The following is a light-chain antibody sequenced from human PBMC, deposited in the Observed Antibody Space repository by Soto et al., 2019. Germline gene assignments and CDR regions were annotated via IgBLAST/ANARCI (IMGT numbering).Light chain of an antibody. CDR3: SSYTSSSTLV. V-gene: IGLV2-18*02. CDR1: SSDVGSYNC. CDR2: EVS. J-gene: IGLJ2*01. Sequence: QSALTQPPSVSGSPGQSVTISCTGTSSDVGSYNCVSWYQQHPGTAPKLMIHEVSNRPSGVPDRFSGSKSGNTASLTISGLQAEAEAESYCSSYTSSSTLVFGGGTKLTVL.